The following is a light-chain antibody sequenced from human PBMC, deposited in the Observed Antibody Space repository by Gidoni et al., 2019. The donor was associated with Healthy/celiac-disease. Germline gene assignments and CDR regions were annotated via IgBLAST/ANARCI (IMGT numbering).Light chain of an antibody. J-gene: IGKJ1*01. CDR2: AAS. CDR3: QQSYSTPRT. Sequence: DIQMTQSPSSLSASVGDRVTITCRASQSISSYFNWYQQKPGKAPKLLIYAASSLQSGVPSRFSGSGSGTDFTLTISSLQPEYFATYYCQQSYSTPRTFGQGTKVEIK. V-gene: IGKV1-39*01. CDR1: QSISSY.